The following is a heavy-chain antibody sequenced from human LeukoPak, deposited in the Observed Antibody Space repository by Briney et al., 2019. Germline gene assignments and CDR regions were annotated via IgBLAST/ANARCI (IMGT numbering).Heavy chain of an antibody. CDR1: GGSISSYY. V-gene: IGHV4-59*08. Sequence: MPSETLSLTCTVSGGSISSYYWSWIRQPPGKGLEWIGYIYYSGSTNYNPSLKSRVAISVDTSKNQFSLKLSSVTAADTAVYYCARHDMDVAGGGLDYFDYWGQGTLVTVSS. CDR2: IYYSGST. D-gene: IGHD1-26*01. J-gene: IGHJ4*02. CDR3: ARHDMDVAGGGLDYFDY.